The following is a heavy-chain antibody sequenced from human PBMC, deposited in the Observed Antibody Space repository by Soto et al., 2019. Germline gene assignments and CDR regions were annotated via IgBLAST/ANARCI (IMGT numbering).Heavy chain of an antibody. J-gene: IGHJ3*02. Sequence: GASVKVSCKASGYTFTRYDINWVRQATGQGLEWMGWMNPNSGNTGYAQKFQGRVTMTRNTSISTAYMELSSLRSEDTAVYYCARDYSSSSYDAFDIWGQGTMVTVSS. D-gene: IGHD6-13*01. V-gene: IGHV1-8*01. CDR1: GYTFTRYD. CDR3: ARDYSSSSYDAFDI. CDR2: MNPNSGNT.